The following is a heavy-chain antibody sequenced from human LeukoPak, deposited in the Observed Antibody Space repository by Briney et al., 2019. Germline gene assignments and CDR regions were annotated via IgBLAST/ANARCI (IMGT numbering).Heavy chain of an antibody. CDR3: ARVLLWFGELSIYGMDV. CDR1: GYTFTSYG. D-gene: IGHD3-10*01. Sequence: ASVKVSCKASGYTFTSYGISWVRQAPGQGLEWMGWISAYNGNTNYAQKLQGRVTMTADTSTSTAYMELRSLRSYDTAVYYCARVLLWFGELSIYGMDVWGQGTTVTVSS. V-gene: IGHV1-18*01. J-gene: IGHJ6*02. CDR2: ISAYNGNT.